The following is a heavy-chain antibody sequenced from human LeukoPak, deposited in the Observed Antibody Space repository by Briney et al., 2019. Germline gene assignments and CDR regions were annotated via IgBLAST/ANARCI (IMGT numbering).Heavy chain of an antibody. CDR1: GSTFSSYG. CDR2: ISYDGSNK. J-gene: IGHJ4*02. V-gene: IGHV3-30*18. CDR3: AKANGRQANWGSFPDY. D-gene: IGHD7-27*01. Sequence: GRPLRLSCAASGSTFSSYGMHWVRQAPGKGLEWVAVISYDGSNKYYADSVKGRFTISRDNSKNTLYLQMSSLRAEDTAVYYCAKANGRQANWGSFPDYWGQGTLVTVSS.